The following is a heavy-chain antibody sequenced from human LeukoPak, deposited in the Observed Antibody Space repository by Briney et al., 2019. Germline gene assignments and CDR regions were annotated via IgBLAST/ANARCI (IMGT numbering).Heavy chain of an antibody. V-gene: IGHV4-39*01. CDR3: ATHSSYYDTSSYSGSYYFDY. J-gene: IGHJ4*02. CDR1: GGSISSSSYY. Sequence: SETLSLTCTVSGGSISSSSYYWGWIRQPPGKGLEWIGTTYYSGITYYNPSLKSRVTISVDTSKNQFSLKLTSVTAADTAVSYCATHSSYYDTSSYSGSYYFDYWGQGTLVTVSS. D-gene: IGHD3-22*01. CDR2: TYYSGIT.